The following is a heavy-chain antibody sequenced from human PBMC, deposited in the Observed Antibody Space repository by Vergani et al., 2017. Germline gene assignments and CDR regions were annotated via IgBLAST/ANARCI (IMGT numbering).Heavy chain of an antibody. J-gene: IGHJ6*04. D-gene: IGHD4-23*01. CDR3: ARGGTTVVIEDV. Sequence: EVQLLESGGGLVQPGGSLRLSCAASGFTVSSNYMSWVRQAPGKGLEWVSVIYSGGSTYYADSVKGRFTISRDNAKNSLYLQMNSLRAEDTAVYYCARGGTTVVIEDVWGKGTTVTVSS. CDR1: GFTVSSNY. V-gene: IGHV3-66*02. CDR2: IYSGGST.